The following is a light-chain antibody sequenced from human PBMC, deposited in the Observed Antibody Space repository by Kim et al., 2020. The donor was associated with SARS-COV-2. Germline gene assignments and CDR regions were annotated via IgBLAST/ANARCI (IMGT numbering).Light chain of an antibody. Sequence: SPGQTDSITCAGDKWGDNSGCWYQQKPGQYPVLVIYKDNKRSSGIPERFSGSNSGNTATLTISGTQAMDEADYYCQACDSSTGVVFGGGTQLTVL. CDR3: QACDSSTGVV. CDR1: KWGDNS. V-gene: IGLV3-1*01. J-gene: IGLJ2*01. CDR2: KDN.